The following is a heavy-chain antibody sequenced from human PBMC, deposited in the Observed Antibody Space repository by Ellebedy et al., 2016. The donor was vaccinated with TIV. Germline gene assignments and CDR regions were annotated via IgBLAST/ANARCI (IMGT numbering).Heavy chain of an antibody. V-gene: IGHV3-66*01. CDR3: ARNRVGATPDFDY. CDR2: VRSGGST. Sequence: GESLKISCAVSGFTVSDYFMSWVRQAPGKGLEWVSVVRSGGSTYYTDSVKGRFTISRDNSKNTLSLQMNSLRAEDTAVYYCARNRVGATPDFDYWGQGTLVTVSS. J-gene: IGHJ4*02. D-gene: IGHD1-26*01. CDR1: GFTVSDYF.